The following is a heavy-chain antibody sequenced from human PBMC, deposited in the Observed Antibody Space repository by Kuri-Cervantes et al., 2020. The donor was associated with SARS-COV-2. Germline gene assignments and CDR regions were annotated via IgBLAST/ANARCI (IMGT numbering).Heavy chain of an antibody. CDR1: GGSISSTNYY. J-gene: IGHJ5*02. CDR3: ARDAGGWGWFDP. CDR2: IYTSGST. Sequence: SETLSLTCAVSGGSISSTNYYWSWIRQPAGKGLEWIGRIYTSGSTNYNPSLKSRVTLSVDTSKNQFSLKLSSVTAADTAVYYCARDAGGWGWFDPWGQGTLVTVSS. D-gene: IGHD6-19*01. V-gene: IGHV4-61*02.